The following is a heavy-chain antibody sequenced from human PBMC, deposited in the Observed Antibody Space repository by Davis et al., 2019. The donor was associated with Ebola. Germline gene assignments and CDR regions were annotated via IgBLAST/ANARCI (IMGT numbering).Heavy chain of an antibody. CDR2: IGSSGTTV. Sequence: PGGSLRLSCAASGLIFTTYSLDWVRRAPGKGLEWVSAIGSSGTTVDYADSVKGRFTISRDNAKNSVYLQMSSLRAEDTAVYYCASHRDGNNPFDYWGQGTLVTVSS. CDR3: ASHRDGNNPFDY. D-gene: IGHD5-24*01. J-gene: IGHJ4*02. CDR1: GLIFTTYS. V-gene: IGHV3-21*01.